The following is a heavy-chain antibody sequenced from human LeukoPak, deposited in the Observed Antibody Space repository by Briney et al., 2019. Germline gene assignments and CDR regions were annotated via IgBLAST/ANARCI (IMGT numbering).Heavy chain of an antibody. CDR2: IYHSGST. CDR1: GGSISSYY. Sequence: SETLSLTCTVSGGSISSYYWGWIRQPPGKGLEWIGSIYHSGSTYYNPSLKSRVTISVDTSKNQFSLKLSSVTAADTAVYYCARAYSSSWYFNWFDPWGQGTLVTVSS. D-gene: IGHD6-13*01. J-gene: IGHJ5*02. CDR3: ARAYSSSWYFNWFDP. V-gene: IGHV4-38-2*02.